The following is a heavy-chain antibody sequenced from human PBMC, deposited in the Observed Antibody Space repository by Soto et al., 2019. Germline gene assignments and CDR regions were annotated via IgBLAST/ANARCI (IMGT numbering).Heavy chain of an antibody. D-gene: IGHD5-18*01. Sequence: QLLESGPGLVKPSETLSLTCTVSGGSISSSSYYWAWIRQPPGKGLEWIGSIYYSGTTFYNPSLKSRVTISADTSKNQFSLKLSSVTAADMAVYYCARRWIPATIDYWGQGTLVTVSS. CDR1: GGSISSSSYY. J-gene: IGHJ4*02. CDR3: ARRWIPATIDY. CDR2: IYYSGTT. V-gene: IGHV4-39*01.